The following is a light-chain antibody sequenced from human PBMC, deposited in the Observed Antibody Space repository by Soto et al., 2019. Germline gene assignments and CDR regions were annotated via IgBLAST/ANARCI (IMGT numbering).Light chain of an antibody. CDR1: QSISSW. V-gene: IGKV1-5*01. Sequence: DIQMTQSPSTLSASAGDRVTITCRASQSISSWLAWYQQKPGKAPKLLIYDASSLESGVPSRFSGSGSGTEFTLTISSLQPDDFATYYCQQYNSPYTFGQGTKVDIK. J-gene: IGKJ2*01. CDR3: QQYNSPYT. CDR2: DAS.